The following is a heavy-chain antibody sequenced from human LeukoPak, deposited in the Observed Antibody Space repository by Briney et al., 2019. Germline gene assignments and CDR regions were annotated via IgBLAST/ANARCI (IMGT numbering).Heavy chain of an antibody. CDR3: HFKYCSSSTCFYYFDY. D-gene: IGHD2-2*01. J-gene: IGHJ4*02. V-gene: IGHV4-39*01. CDR1: GGSISSSSHY. CDR2: IYYSGIT. Sequence: SETLSLTCTVSGGSISSSSHYWGWIRQPPGKGLEWIGSIYYSGITYYNPSLRSRVTKSVDTSKNQFSLKLSSVTATDTAVYYCHFKYCSSSTCFYYFDYWGQGTLVTVSS.